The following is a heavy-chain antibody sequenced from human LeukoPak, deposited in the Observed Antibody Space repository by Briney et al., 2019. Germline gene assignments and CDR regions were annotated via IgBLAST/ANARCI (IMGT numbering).Heavy chain of an antibody. CDR2: ISGSGGSR. V-gene: IGHV3-23*01. CDR3: SAAAAALDY. D-gene: IGHD6-13*01. J-gene: IGHJ4*02. CDR1: GFTFSSYA. Sequence: GGSLRLSCAASGFTFSSYAMSWVRQAPGKGLEWVSAISGSGGSRYYADSVKGRFTISRDNAKNSLYLQMDSLTAEDTAVYYCSAAAAALDYWGQGTLVTVSS.